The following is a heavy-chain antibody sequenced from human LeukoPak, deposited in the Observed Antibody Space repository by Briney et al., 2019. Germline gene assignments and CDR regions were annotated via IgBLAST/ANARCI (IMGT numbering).Heavy chain of an antibody. V-gene: IGHV4-4*02. J-gene: IGHJ4*02. Sequence: SETLSLTCAVSGGSISSSNWWSWVRQPPGKGLEWIGEIYHSGSTNYNPSLKSRVTISVDKSKNQFSLKLSSVTAADTAVCYCARAPSSSWYYFDYWGQGTLVTVSS. D-gene: IGHD6-13*01. CDR2: IYHSGST. CDR3: ARAPSSSWYYFDY. CDR1: GGSISSSNW.